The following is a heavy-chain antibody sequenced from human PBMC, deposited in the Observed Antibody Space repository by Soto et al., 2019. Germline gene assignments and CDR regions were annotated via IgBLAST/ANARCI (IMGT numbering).Heavy chain of an antibody. CDR1: GFTFSSYA. Sequence: QGQLGESWGGVVQPGMSLRLSCAASGFTFSSYAMHWVRQAPGKWLELVAVISYDGSNKCYADSVKGRFTISRDTSKNTLYLHMNSLRAADTDVYYCARGHDSSSWYSWINYYGMDVCVQGTTVTVSS. CDR3: ARGHDSSSWYSWINYYGMDV. CDR2: ISYDGSNK. J-gene: IGHJ6*02. D-gene: IGHD6-13*01. V-gene: IGHV3-30-3*01.